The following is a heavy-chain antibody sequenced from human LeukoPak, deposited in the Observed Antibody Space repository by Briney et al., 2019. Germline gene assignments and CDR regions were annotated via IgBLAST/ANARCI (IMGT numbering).Heavy chain of an antibody. CDR2: INPNSGGT. D-gene: IGHD3-10*01. Sequence: ASVKVSCKASGYTFTGYYMHWVRQAPGQGLEWMGWINPNSGGTNYAQKFQGRVTMTTDTSTSTAYMELRSLRSNDTAVYYCARDQVPLFGYGSGSYYPDAFDIWGQGTMVTVSS. J-gene: IGHJ3*02. CDR3: ARDQVPLFGYGSGSYYPDAFDI. V-gene: IGHV1-2*02. CDR1: GYTFTGYY.